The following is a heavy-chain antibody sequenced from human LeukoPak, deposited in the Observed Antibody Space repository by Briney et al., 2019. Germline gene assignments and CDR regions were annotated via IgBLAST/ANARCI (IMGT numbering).Heavy chain of an antibody. CDR2: IYSGGST. Sequence: PGGSLRLSCAASGFTFSSYAMSWVRQAPGKGLEWVSVIYSGGSTYYADSVKGRFTISRDNSKNTLYLQMNSLRAEDTAVYYCARVSLELRGAFDIWGQGTMVTVSS. J-gene: IGHJ3*02. CDR3: ARVSLELRGAFDI. V-gene: IGHV3-53*01. D-gene: IGHD1-7*01. CDR1: GFTFSSYA.